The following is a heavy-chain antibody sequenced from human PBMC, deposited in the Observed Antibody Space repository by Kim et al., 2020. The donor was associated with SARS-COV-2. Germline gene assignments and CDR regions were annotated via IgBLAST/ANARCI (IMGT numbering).Heavy chain of an antibody. CDR3: AREEGIMITFGGVIAMIGGDYFDY. CDR2: INHSGST. Sequence: SETLSLTCAVYGGSFSGYYWSWIRQPPGKGLEWIGEINHSGSTNYNPSLKSRVTISVDTSKNQFSLKLSSVTAADTAVYYCAREEGIMITFGGVIAMIGGDYFDYWGQGTLVTVSS. J-gene: IGHJ4*02. D-gene: IGHD3-16*02. V-gene: IGHV4-34*01. CDR1: GGSFSGYY.